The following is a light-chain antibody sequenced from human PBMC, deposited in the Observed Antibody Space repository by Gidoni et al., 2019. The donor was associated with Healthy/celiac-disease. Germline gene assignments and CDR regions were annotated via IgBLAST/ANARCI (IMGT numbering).Light chain of an antibody. CDR3: QQSYSTPIT. V-gene: IGKV1-39*01. CDR1: QSISSY. J-gene: IGKJ4*01. CDR2: AAS. Sequence: DLQMTQSPSSLSASVGDRVTITCRESQSISSYLNWYQQKPGKAPKLLIYAASSLQSGVPSRFSGRGSGTDFTLTISSLQPEDFATYYCQQSYSTPITFGGGTKVEIK.